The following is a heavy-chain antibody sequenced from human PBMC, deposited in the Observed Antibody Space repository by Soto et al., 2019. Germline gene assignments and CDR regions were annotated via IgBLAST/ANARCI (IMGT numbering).Heavy chain of an antibody. D-gene: IGHD6-19*01. J-gene: IGHJ5*02. V-gene: IGHV1-2*02. CDR1: GYTFTGYY. Sequence: ASVKVSCKASGYTFTGYYMHWVRQAPGQGLEWMGWINPNSGGTNYAQKFQGRVTMTRDTSISTAYMELSRLRSDDTAVYYCARAVAGTNAGNNWFDHWGQGTLVTVSS. CDR3: ARAVAGTNAGNNWFDH. CDR2: INPNSGGT.